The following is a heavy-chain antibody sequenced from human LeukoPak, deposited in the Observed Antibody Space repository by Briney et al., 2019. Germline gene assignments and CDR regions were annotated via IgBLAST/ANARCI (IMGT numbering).Heavy chain of an antibody. CDR1: GFTFSNAW. Sequence: PGGSLRLSCAASGFTFSNAWISWVRQAPGKGLEWVGRIKSKTDGGTTDYAAPVKGRFTISRDDSKNTLYLQMNSLKTEDTAVYYCTTDGTYSSGWYYFDYWGQGTLVTVSS. D-gene: IGHD6-19*01. CDR2: IKSKTDGGTT. J-gene: IGHJ4*02. CDR3: TTDGTYSSGWYYFDY. V-gene: IGHV3-15*01.